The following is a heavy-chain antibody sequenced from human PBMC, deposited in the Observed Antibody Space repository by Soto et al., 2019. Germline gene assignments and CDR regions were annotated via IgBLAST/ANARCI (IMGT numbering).Heavy chain of an antibody. CDR3: ARDLGDY. CDR2: IYSGDSA. J-gene: IGHJ4*02. CDR1: GFTLSSYW. D-gene: IGHD7-27*01. V-gene: IGHV3-66*01. Sequence: EVQLVESGGGLVQPGGSLRLSCAASGFTLSSYWMYWVRQAPGKGLVWVSVIYSGDSAYYADSVKGRFTISRDNSKNTLYLQMNSLRVEDTAVYYCARDLGDYWGQGTLVTVSS.